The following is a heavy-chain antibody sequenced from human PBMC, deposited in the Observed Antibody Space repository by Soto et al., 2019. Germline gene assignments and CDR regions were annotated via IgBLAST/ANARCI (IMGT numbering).Heavy chain of an antibody. CDR1: GGSISSGGYS. J-gene: IGHJ4*02. CDR3: ARVLTVYDFWSGYSTKNSYYFDY. D-gene: IGHD3-3*01. CDR2: IYHSGST. V-gene: IGHV4-30-2*01. Sequence: LSLTCAVSGGSISSGGYSWSWIRQPPGKGLEWIGYIYHSGSTYYNPSLKSRVTISVDRSKNQFSLKLSSVTAADTAVYYCARVLTVYDFWSGYSTKNSYYFDYWGQGTLVTVSS.